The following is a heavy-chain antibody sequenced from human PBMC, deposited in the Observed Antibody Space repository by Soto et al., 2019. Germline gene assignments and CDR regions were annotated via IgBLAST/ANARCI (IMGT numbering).Heavy chain of an antibody. V-gene: IGHV3-23*01. CDR2: ISYGGGTT. J-gene: IGHJ4*02. Sequence: EVQLLESGGGLVEPGGSLRLSCAASEFTFSNYAMSWVRQAPGKGLEWVSAISYGGGTTYYADSVKGRFTISRDNTKNTHYLQMTSLRAEDTAVYYCAKNPGYSYDSTGYHFDYWGQGTLVTVSS. CDR3: AKNPGYSYDSTGYHFDY. D-gene: IGHD3-22*01. CDR1: EFTFSNYA.